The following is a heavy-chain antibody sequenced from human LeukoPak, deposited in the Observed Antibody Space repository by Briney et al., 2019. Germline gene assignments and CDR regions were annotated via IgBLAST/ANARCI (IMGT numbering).Heavy chain of an antibody. J-gene: IGHJ4*02. D-gene: IGHD3-10*01. V-gene: IGHV4-39*01. CDR1: GGSISSSSYY. CDR3: ARQWLLWFGGSSRGTFAPPVY. Sequence: PSETLSLTCTVSGGSISSSSYYWGWIRQPPGKGLEWIGSIYYSGSTYYNPSLKSRVTISVDTSKNQFSLKLSSVTAADTAVYYCARQWLLWFGGSSRGTFAPPVYWGQGTLVTVSS. CDR2: IYYSGST.